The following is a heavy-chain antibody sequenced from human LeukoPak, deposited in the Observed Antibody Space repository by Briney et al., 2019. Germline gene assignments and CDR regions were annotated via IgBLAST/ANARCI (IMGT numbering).Heavy chain of an antibody. CDR1: GGSISSYY. J-gene: IGHJ4*02. V-gene: IGHV4-4*07. Sequence: SETLSLTCTVSGGSISSYYWSWIRQPAGKGLEWIGRIYTSGSTSYNSSLKSRVTMSVDTSKNQFSLKLSSVTAADTAVYYCARDLGGYNYGYSLDYWGQGTLVSVSS. CDR2: IYTSGST. D-gene: IGHD5-18*01. CDR3: ARDLGGYNYGYSLDY.